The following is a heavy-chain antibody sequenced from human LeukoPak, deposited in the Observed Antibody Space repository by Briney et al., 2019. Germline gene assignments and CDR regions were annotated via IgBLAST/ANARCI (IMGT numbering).Heavy chain of an antibody. V-gene: IGHV1-8*01. CDR1: GYSFNIYE. J-gene: IGHJ5*02. Sequence: ASVKVSCKTSGYSFNIYEINWVRQATGQGLEWMGWVNPNSGDTDYAQKFQGRLTMTRNTSISTAYMELSGLRLEDTAVYYCSRGPRFDPWGQGTLVTVSS. CDR3: SRGPRFDP. CDR2: VNPNSGDT.